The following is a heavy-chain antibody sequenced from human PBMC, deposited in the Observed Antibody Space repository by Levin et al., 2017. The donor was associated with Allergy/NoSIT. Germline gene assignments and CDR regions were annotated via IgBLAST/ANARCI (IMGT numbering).Heavy chain of an antibody. Sequence: GESLKISCKGSGYSFTIYWISWVRPMPFKGLEWMGRIDPSDSYTNYSPSFQGHVTISADKSISTAYLQWSSLKASDTAMYYCARLGVRGVIIGYWGQGTLVTVSS. V-gene: IGHV5-10-1*01. CDR3: ARLGVRGVIIGY. D-gene: IGHD3-10*01. CDR1: GYSFTIYW. CDR2: IDPSDSYT. J-gene: IGHJ4*02.